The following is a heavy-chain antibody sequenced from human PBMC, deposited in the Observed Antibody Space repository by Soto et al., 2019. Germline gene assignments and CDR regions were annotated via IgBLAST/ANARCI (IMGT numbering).Heavy chain of an antibody. J-gene: IGHJ4*02. D-gene: IGHD2-15*01. CDR2: IYYSGST. V-gene: IGHV4-61*08. Sequence: SETLTLTCTASGGSISSGDYYWSWIRQPPGKGLEWIVYIYYSGSTYYNPSLKSRVTISVDRSKNQFSLKLSSVTAADTAVYYFVRGYWSGGSCYRFNFDYWGQGNLVTVSS. CDR3: VRGYWSGGSCYRFNFDY. CDR1: GGSISSGDYY.